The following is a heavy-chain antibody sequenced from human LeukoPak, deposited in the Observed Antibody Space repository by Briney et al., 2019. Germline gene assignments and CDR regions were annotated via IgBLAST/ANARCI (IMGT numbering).Heavy chain of an antibody. Sequence: PGGSLRLSCAASGFTVNNNYMSWVRQAPGKGLEWISVILSSGFTYYADSVKGRFTISRDNSKNTLFLQMNSLRAEDTAVYYCARDVGSGVTTRNYYMDVWGKGTTVTVSS. D-gene: IGHD4-17*01. CDR1: GFTVNNNY. V-gene: IGHV3-53*01. CDR2: ILSSGFT. CDR3: ARDVGSGVTTRNYYMDV. J-gene: IGHJ6*03.